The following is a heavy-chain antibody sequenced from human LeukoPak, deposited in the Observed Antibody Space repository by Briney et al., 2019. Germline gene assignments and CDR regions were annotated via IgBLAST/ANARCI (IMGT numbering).Heavy chain of an antibody. CDR1: GGSISSYY. V-gene: IGHV4-4*07. CDR2: IYTSGST. CDR3: ARGQEEYYYDSSGYYLFDY. J-gene: IGHJ4*02. D-gene: IGHD3-22*01. Sequence: SETLSLTCTVSGGSISSYYWSWIRQPAGKRLEWIGRIYTSGSTNYNPSLKSRVTMSVDTSKNQFSLKLSSVTAADTAVYYCARGQEEYYYDSSGYYLFDYWGQGTLVTVSS.